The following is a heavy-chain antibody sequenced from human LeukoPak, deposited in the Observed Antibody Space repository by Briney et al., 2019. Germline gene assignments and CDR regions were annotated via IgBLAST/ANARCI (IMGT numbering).Heavy chain of an antibody. J-gene: IGHJ6*02. CDR2: INHSGST. Sequence: SETLSLTCAVYGGSFSGYYWSWIRQPPGKGLEWIGEINHSGSTNYNPSLKSRVTISVDTSKNQFSLKLSSVTAADTAVYYCARTPHSQYGMDVWGQGTTVTVSS. D-gene: IGHD2-15*01. CDR3: ARTPHSQYGMDV. V-gene: IGHV4-34*01. CDR1: GGSFSGYY.